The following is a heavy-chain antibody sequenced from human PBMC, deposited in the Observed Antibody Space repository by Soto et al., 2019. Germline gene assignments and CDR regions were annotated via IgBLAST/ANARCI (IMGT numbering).Heavy chain of an antibody. D-gene: IGHD3-22*01. CDR1: GDTVSTTGAA. Sequence: SQTLSLTCGISGDTVSTTGAAWNWIRQSPSRGLEWLGRTYNTDQWNFGYSASMRGRISIVPDASKNQVSLQLESVTPDDTAIYYCVRQTCSGTSCYSCFGPWGQGSLVTVSS. J-gene: IGHJ5*02. CDR3: VRQTCSGTSCYSCFGP. CDR2: TYNTDQWNF. V-gene: IGHV6-1*01.